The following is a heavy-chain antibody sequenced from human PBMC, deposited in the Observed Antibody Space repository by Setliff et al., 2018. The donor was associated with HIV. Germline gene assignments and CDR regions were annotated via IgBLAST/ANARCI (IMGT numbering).Heavy chain of an antibody. J-gene: IGHJ5*02. Sequence: ASVKVSCKASGYTFTTYYIHWVRQAPGQGLEWMGILNPSEGTTSFAQKFQGRVTVTRDTSTSTVYMDLSSLRADDTAVYYCVRGYRSAWNSWFDAWGQGTRVTVSS. V-gene: IGHV1-46*01. CDR3: VRGYRSAWNSWFDA. D-gene: IGHD6-19*01. CDR1: GYTFTTYY. CDR2: LNPSEGTT.